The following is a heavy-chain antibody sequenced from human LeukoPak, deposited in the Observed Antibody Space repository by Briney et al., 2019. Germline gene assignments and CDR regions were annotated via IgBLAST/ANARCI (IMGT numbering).Heavy chain of an antibody. CDR3: ARDVGGGDYGSGSYLSPGY. D-gene: IGHD3-10*01. Sequence: GGSLRLSCAASGFTFSSYAMHWVRRAPGKGLEWVAVISYDGSNKYYADSVKGRFTISRDNSKNTLYLQMNSLRAEDTAVYYCARDVGGGDYGSGSYLSPGYWGQGTLVTVSS. V-gene: IGHV3-30-3*01. CDR1: GFTFSSYA. CDR2: ISYDGSNK. J-gene: IGHJ4*02.